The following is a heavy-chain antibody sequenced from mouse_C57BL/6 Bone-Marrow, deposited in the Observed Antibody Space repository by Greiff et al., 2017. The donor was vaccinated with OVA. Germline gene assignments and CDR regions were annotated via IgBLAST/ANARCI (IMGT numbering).Heavy chain of an antibody. D-gene: IGHD4-1*01. J-gene: IGHJ3*01. CDR3: AKALGAY. CDR2: IYPGSGNT. Sequence: VQLQESGAELVRPGASVKLSCKASGYTFTDYYINWVKQRPGQGLEWIARIYPGSGNTYSNEKFKGKATLTAEKSSSTAYMQRSSLTSEDSAVYFCAKALGAYWGQGTLVTVSA. CDR1: GYTFTDYY. V-gene: IGHV1-76*01.